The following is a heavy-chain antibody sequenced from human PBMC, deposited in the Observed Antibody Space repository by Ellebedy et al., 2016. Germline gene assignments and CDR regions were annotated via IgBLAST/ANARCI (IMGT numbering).Heavy chain of an antibody. CDR3: ARDRIGDNWYTTFDC. D-gene: IGHD1-1*01. V-gene: IGHV3-48*04. J-gene: IGHJ4*02. Sequence: GGSLRLSXAASGFSFSRYGMNWVRQAPGQGLEWLAYVSDNYDTTHYANSVRDRFTISRDNAKASVYLQINNLGTEDTALYYCARDRIGDNWYTTFDCWGQGTLVTVSS. CDR1: GFSFSRYG. CDR2: VSDNYDTT.